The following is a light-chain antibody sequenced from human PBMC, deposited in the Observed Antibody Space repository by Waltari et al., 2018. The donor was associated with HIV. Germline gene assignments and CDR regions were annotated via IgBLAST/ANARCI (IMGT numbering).Light chain of an antibody. Sequence: QSALTQPPSASGPPGQSATISRTGTSSDVGGYTYASWYQQHPGKAPNPMIYEVSKRPSGVPDRFSGSKSGNTASLTVSGLQAEDEADYYCSSYAGSNNLVFGGGTKLTVL. CDR2: EVS. V-gene: IGLV2-8*01. J-gene: IGLJ2*01. CDR1: SSDVGGYTY. CDR3: SSYAGSNNLV.